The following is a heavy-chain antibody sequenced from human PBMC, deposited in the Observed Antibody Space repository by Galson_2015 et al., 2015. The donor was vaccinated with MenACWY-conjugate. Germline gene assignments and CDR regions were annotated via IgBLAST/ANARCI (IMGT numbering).Heavy chain of an antibody. D-gene: IGHD1-26*01. V-gene: IGHV5-51*01. CDR2: ISPGDSII. CDR3: ARHPPGGRGMDV. Sequence: QSGAEVKKPGESLKISCQGSGYSFTTYWIGWVRRLPGNGPEWMGLISPGDSIIRYSPAFQGQVTMSADKSINTAYLQWNTLQASDTAMYYCARHPPGGRGMDVWGQGTTVTVSS. CDR1: GYSFTTYW. J-gene: IGHJ6*02.